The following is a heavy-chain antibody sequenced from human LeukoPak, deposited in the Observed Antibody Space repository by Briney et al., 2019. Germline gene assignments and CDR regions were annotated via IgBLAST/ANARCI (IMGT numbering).Heavy chain of an antibody. J-gene: IGHJ4*02. V-gene: IGHV3-30*04. D-gene: IGHD6-13*01. CDR1: GFTFSTYA. CDR2: ISFDGNNK. Sequence: PGGSLRLSCAASGFTFSTYAMHWVRQAPGKGLEWVAVISFDGNNKYYADSVKGRFTISRDSSKNTLYLQMNSLRAEDTAVYYCARDRAAAGTHPYYFDYWGQGTLVTVSS. CDR3: ARDRAAAGTHPYYFDY.